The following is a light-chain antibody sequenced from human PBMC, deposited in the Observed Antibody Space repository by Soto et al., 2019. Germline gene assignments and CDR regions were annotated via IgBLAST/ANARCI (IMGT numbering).Light chain of an antibody. Sequence: EIVLTQSPGTLSLSPGERATLSCRASQSVSSSYLAWYQQKPGQAPRLLIYGASSRATGIPDRFSGSGSGTDFNLTISRPGPEAFGGYYCQPYGSSPLTFGGGTKVEIK. CDR1: QSVSSSY. V-gene: IGKV3-20*01. J-gene: IGKJ4*01. CDR2: GAS. CDR3: QPYGSSPLT.